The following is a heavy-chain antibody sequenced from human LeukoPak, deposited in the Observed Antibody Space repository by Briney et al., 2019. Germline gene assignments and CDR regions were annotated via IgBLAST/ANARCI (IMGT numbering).Heavy chain of an antibody. CDR2: ISYDGSNK. Sequence: PGGSLRLSCAASGFTFSSYAMHWVRQAPGKGLEWVAVISYDGSNKYYADSVKGRFTISRDNSKNTLYLQMNSLRAEDTAVYYCARDQFSFWNLRENAFDIWGQGTMVTVSS. CDR1: GFTFSSYA. V-gene: IGHV3-30-3*01. J-gene: IGHJ3*02. CDR3: ARDQFSFWNLRENAFDI. D-gene: IGHD1-7*01.